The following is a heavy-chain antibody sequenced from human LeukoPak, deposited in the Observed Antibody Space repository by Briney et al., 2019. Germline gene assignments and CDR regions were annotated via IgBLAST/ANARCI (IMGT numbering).Heavy chain of an antibody. J-gene: IGHJ4*02. V-gene: IGHV3-30*18. CDR1: GFTFSSYG. Sequence: GGSLRLSCTASGFTFSSYGMHWVRQAPGKGLEWVAVISYDGSNKYYADSVKGRFTISRDNSKNTLYLQMNSLRAEDTAVYYCAKDVYSSGWPDYWGQGTLVTVSS. CDR2: ISYDGSNK. D-gene: IGHD6-19*01. CDR3: AKDVYSSGWPDY.